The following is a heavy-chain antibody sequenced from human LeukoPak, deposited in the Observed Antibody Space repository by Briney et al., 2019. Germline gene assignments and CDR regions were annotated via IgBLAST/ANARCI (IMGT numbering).Heavy chain of an antibody. CDR2: INQDGSEK. CDR3: AEGTTA. Sequence: GGALRLSCPASGFTFTNHWRSWVRQAPGKGLEWVANINQDGSEKFYVDSVKCRFTISRDNAKNSLYLQMNSLRAEDTAVYYCAEGTTAWGQGTLVTVSS. CDR1: GFTFTNHW. D-gene: IGHD2/OR15-2a*01. V-gene: IGHV3-7*01. J-gene: IGHJ5*02.